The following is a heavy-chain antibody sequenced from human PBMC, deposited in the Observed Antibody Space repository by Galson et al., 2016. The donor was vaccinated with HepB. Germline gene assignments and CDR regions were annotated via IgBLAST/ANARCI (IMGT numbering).Heavy chain of an antibody. V-gene: IGHV4-61*01. CDR1: GGSVTSDICY. D-gene: IGHD6-13*01. CDR3: AREMGRAAAGHNWFDP. Sequence: TLSLTCSVSGGSVTSDICYWSWIRWSPGKGLEWIGYIYYTGSTNYNPSFSSRVTISVDTSKNQFSLRLTSVTAADTAVYYCAREMGRAAAGHNWFDPWGQGTLVTVSS. CDR2: IYYTGST. J-gene: IGHJ5*02.